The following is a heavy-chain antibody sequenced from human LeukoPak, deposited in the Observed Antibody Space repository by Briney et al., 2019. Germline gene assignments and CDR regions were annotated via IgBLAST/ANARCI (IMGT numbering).Heavy chain of an antibody. CDR1: GFTFSTYT. D-gene: IGHD3-10*01. CDR2: ISSTSSTI. CDR3: ARGRYGSGNDY. Sequence: GGSLRLSCAASGFTFSTYTMNWVRQAPGKGLEWLSYISSTSSTIYYADSVEGRFTISRDNAQSSLYLRMDSLRAEDSAVYYCARGRYGSGNDYWGQGTLVTVSS. J-gene: IGHJ4*02. V-gene: IGHV3-48*04.